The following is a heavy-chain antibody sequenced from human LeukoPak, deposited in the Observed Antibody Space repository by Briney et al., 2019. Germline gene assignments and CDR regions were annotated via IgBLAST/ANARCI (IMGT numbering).Heavy chain of an antibody. CDR1: GGSISSYY. CDR2: IYYSGST. J-gene: IGHJ4*02. D-gene: IGHD3-9*01. Sequence: SETLSLTCTVSGGSISSYYWSWIRQPPGKGLEWIGYIYYSGSTNYNPSLKSRVTISVDTSKNQFSLKLSSVTAADTAVYYCARGSFDYYFDYWGQGTLVTVSS. CDR3: ARGSFDYYFDY. V-gene: IGHV4-59*01.